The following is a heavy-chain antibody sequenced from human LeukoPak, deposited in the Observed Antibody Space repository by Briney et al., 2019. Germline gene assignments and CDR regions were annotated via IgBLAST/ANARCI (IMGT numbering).Heavy chain of an antibody. Sequence: PSETLSLTCTVSGDSISSYYWTWIRQPPGKGLEWIGCIHYSGSPTYRPSLKSRVTISVDTSKNQFSLKLSSVTAADTAVYYCASRWELSYYFDYWGQGTLVTVSS. CDR2: IHYSGSP. CDR3: ASRWELSYYFDY. V-gene: IGHV4-59*01. CDR1: GDSISSYY. J-gene: IGHJ4*02. D-gene: IGHD1-26*01.